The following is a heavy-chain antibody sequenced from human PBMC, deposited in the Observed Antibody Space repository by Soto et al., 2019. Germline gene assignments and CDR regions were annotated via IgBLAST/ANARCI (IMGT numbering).Heavy chain of an antibody. D-gene: IGHD2-2*01. CDR2: ISSGSSTK. CDR3: AREYYCSSTSCHSDPFDS. Sequence: EVQLVESGGGLVQPGGSLRISCAASGFTFRSYSMNWVRQAPGKGLEWVSSISSGSSTKYYADSVKGRFTISRDNAKESWYLERNSLRADDTAVYYCAREYYCSSTSCHSDPFDSWGQGTMVTVS. CDR1: GFTFRSYS. J-gene: IGHJ3*02. V-gene: IGHV3-48*01.